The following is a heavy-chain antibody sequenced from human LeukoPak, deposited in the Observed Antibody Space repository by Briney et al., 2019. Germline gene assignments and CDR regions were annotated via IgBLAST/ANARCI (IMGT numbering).Heavy chain of an antibody. J-gene: IGHJ4*02. Sequence: GGSLRLSCAASGFTFSSFAMTWVRQAPGKGLEWVSYISSSGSTIYYADSVKGRFTISRDNAKNSLYLQMNSLRAEDTAVYYCASGPDTAFYWGQGTLVTVSS. D-gene: IGHD3-9*01. CDR3: ASGPDTAFY. CDR1: GFTFSSFA. V-gene: IGHV3-48*03. CDR2: ISSSGSTI.